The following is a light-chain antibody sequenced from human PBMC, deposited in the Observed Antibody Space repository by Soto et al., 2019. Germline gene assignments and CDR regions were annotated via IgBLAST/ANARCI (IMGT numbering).Light chain of an antibody. CDR3: GTWDTSLSAVV. CDR1: SSNIGNNY. J-gene: IGLJ1*01. Sequence: QSVLTQPPSVSAAPGQKVIISCSGSSSNIGNNYVSWYQQLPGTAPKLLIYDNNKRPSGIPDRFSGSKSGTSATLGITGLQTGDEADYYCGTWDTSLSAVVFGTGTKVTVL. CDR2: DNN. V-gene: IGLV1-51*01.